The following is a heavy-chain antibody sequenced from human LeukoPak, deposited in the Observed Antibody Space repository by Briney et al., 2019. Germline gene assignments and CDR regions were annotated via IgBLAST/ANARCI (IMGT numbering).Heavy chain of an antibody. Sequence: SETLSLTCTVSGGSIRSGDYYWSWIRQPPGKGLEWIGYIYYSGSTYYNPSLKSRVTISVDTSKNQFSLKLSSVTAADTAVYYCARDSDSSGYWISYAFDISGEGTMVTVSS. CDR2: IYYSGST. CDR1: GGSIRSGDYY. CDR3: ARDSDSSGYWISYAFDI. V-gene: IGHV4-30-4*01. D-gene: IGHD3-22*01. J-gene: IGHJ3*02.